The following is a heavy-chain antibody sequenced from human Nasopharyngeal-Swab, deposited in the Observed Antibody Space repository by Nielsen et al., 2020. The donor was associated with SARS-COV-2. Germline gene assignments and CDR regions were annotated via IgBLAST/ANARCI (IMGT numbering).Heavy chain of an antibody. V-gene: IGHV1-2*02. D-gene: IGHD3-22*01. J-gene: IGHJ4*02. CDR3: ARDLIAMIVVNGGVYFDY. CDR1: GYTFTGYY. Sequence: ASVKVSCKASGYTFTGYYMHWVRQAPGQGLEGMGWINPNSGGTNYAQKFQGRVTMTRDTSISTAYMELSRLRSDDTAVYYCARDLIAMIVVNGGVYFDYWGQGTLVTVSS. CDR2: INPNSGGT.